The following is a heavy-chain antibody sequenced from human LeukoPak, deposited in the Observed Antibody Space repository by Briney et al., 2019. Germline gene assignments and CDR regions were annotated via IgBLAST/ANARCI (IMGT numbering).Heavy chain of an antibody. CDR2: INPNSGGT. CDR1: GYTFTGYY. V-gene: IGHV1-2*02. J-gene: IGHJ3*02. D-gene: IGHD2-15*01. Sequence: ASVNVSCKASGYTFTGYYMHWVRQAPGQGLEWMGWINPNSGGTNYAQKFQGRVTMTRDTSISTAYMELSRLRSDDTAVYYCARGGIVVVVAARGAFDIWGQWTMVTVSS. CDR3: ARGGIVVVVAARGAFDI.